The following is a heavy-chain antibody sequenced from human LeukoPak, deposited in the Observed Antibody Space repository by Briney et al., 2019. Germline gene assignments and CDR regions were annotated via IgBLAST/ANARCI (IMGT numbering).Heavy chain of an antibody. CDR3: ASSAESVPAIFGVSGPYGMDV. V-gene: IGHV4-61*02. Sequence: PSETLSLTCTVSGGSISSGSYYWSWIRQPAGKGLEWIGRIYTSGSTNYNPSLKSRVTISVDTSKNQFSLKLSSVTAADTAVYYCASSAESVPAIFGVSGPYGMDVWGQGTTVTVSS. CDR1: GGSISSGSYY. J-gene: IGHJ6*02. D-gene: IGHD3-3*01. CDR2: IYTSGST.